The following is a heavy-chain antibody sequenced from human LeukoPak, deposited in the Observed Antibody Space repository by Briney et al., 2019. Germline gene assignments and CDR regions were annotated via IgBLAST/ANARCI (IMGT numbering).Heavy chain of an antibody. CDR3: ARHHLSKYSSSSGHYFDY. CDR1: GGSISSSSYY. Sequence: SETLSLTCTVSGGSISSSSYYWGWIRQPPGKGLEWIGNIYYSGTTYYNPSLKSRVTISVDTSKNQFSLKLSSVSAAGTAVYYCARHHLSKYSSSSGHYFDYWGQGTLVTVSS. CDR2: IYYSGTT. D-gene: IGHD6-6*01. J-gene: IGHJ4*02. V-gene: IGHV4-39*01.